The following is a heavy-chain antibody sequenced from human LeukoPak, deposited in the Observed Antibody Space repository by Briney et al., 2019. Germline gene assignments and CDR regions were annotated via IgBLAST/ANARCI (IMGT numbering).Heavy chain of an antibody. CDR2: ISWNSGSI. J-gene: IGHJ4*02. CDR3: AKDRDYYGSGSYIVSDY. Sequence: XHXVXXXPGXGLEWVSXISWNSGSIVYADSVKGRFTISRDNAKNSLYLQMNSLRAEDTALYYCAKDRDYYGSGSYIVSDYWGQGTLVTVSS. D-gene: IGHD3-10*01. V-gene: IGHV3-9*01.